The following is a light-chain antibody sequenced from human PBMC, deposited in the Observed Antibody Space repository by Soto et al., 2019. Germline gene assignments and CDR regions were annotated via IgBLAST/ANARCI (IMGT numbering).Light chain of an antibody. CDR3: TSYAGSNNLV. J-gene: IGLJ2*01. Sequence: QSALTQPPSASGSPGQSVTISCTGTSSDVGGYNYVSWYQHHPGKAPKLIIYEVIKRPSGVPDRFSGSKSANRASLTVSGLQPEDEGDYYCTSYAGSNNLVFGGGTKLTVL. V-gene: IGLV2-8*01. CDR2: EVI. CDR1: SSDVGGYNY.